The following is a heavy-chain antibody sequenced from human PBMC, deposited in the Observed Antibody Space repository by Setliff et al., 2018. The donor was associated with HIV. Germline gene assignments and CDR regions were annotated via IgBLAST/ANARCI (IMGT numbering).Heavy chain of an antibody. Sequence: SETLSLTCAVSGYFISSGYFWGWIRQPPGMGLEWIASIYHNGNTYYNPSLKSRVTMSVDTSKNQFSLKLSSVTAADTAVYYCATSLITVPPDAFDIWGQGTMVTVSS. V-gene: IGHV4-38-2*01. CDR3: ATSLITVPPDAFDI. D-gene: IGHD4-4*01. J-gene: IGHJ3*02. CDR2: IYHNGNT. CDR1: GYFISSGYF.